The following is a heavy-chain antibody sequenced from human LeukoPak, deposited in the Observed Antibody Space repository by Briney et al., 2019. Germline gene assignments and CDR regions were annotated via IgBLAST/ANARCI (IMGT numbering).Heavy chain of an antibody. CDR3: ARIYSSSSRSYYFDY. V-gene: IGHV5-51*01. CDR2: IYPGDSDT. J-gene: IGHJ4*02. CDR1: GYSFTSYW. Sequence: GESLKISCKGSGYSFTSYWIGWVRQMPGKGLEWMGIIYPGDSDTRYSPSFQGQVTISADKSISTAYLQWSSLKASDTAMYYCARIYSSSSRSYYFDYWGQGTLVTVSS. D-gene: IGHD6-6*01.